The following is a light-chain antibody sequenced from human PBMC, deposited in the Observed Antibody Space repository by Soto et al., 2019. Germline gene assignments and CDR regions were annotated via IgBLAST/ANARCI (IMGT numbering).Light chain of an antibody. J-gene: IGKJ1*01. CDR1: QSISSW. CDR2: KAS. V-gene: IGKV1-5*03. CDR3: LQYNSHSWT. Sequence: DIQMTQSPSTLSASVGDRVTITCRASQSISSWLAWYQHKPGKAPKLLIYKASSLESGVPSRFSGSGSGTEFTLTISTLQPEDFAGYYCLQYNSHSWTFGQGTKVEIK.